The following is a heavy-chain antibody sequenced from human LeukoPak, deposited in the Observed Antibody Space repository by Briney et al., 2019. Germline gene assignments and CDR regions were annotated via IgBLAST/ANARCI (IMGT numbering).Heavy chain of an antibody. J-gene: IGHJ4*02. CDR1: GGSISSGGYS. CDR2: IYHSGST. D-gene: IGHD2-15*01. V-gene: IGHV4-30-2*01. CDR3: ARTNCSGGSCSYYFDY. Sequence: SETLSLTCAVSGGSISSGGYSWSWIRQPPGKGLEWIGYIYHSGSTYYNPPLKSRVTISVDRSKNQFSLKLSSETAPDTAVYYCARTNCSGGSCSYYFDYWGQGTLVTVSS.